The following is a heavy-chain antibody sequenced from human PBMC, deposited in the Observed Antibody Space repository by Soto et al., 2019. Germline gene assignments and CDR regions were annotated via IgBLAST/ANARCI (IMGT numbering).Heavy chain of an antibody. CDR2: ISYDGSNK. D-gene: IGHD1-26*01. Sequence: GGSLRLSCAASGFTFSSYGMHWVRQAPGKGLEWVAVISYDGSNKYYADSVKGRFTISRDNSKNTLYLQMNSLRAEDTAVYYCAKGEWELDYWGQGTLVTVSS. CDR1: GFTFSSYG. CDR3: AKGEWELDY. V-gene: IGHV3-30*18. J-gene: IGHJ4*02.